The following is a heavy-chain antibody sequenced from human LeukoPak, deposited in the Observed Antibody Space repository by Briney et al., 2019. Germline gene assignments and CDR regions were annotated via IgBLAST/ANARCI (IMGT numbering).Heavy chain of an antibody. J-gene: IGHJ4*02. V-gene: IGHV3-23*01. Sequence: GGSLRLSCAASRFTFSSYAMSWVRQAPGKGLEWVSAISGSGGSTYYAHSLKGRFTISRDNSKNQLYLQMISLRDEDTAVYYCANGYCSSYSCSSLGVWWGQGTLVTVSS. CDR3: ANGYCSSYSCSSLGVW. CDR2: ISGSGGST. D-gene: IGHD2-2*03. CDR1: RFTFSSYA.